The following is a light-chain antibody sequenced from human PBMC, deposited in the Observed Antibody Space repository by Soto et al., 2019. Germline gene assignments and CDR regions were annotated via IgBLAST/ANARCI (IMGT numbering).Light chain of an antibody. Sequence: DIQLSQSPSSLSASVEDRVTITCRARKSISSYLKCYQQKPGKAPKLLIYAASSLQSGVPSRFSGSGSGTDFTLTISSLQHEDFATYYCQQSYSTPITFGQGTRLEIK. CDR1: KSISSY. CDR2: AAS. J-gene: IGKJ5*01. CDR3: QQSYSTPIT. V-gene: IGKV1-39*01.